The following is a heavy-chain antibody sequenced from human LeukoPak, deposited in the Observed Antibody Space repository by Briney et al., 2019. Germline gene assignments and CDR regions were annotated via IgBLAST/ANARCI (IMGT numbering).Heavy chain of an antibody. J-gene: IGHJ4*02. V-gene: IGHV4-34*01. Sequence: PSETLSLTCAVYGGSFSGYYWSWIRQPPGKGLEWIGEINHSGSTNYNPSLKSRVTISVDTSKNQFSLKLSSMTAADTAVYYCARTNGGKRGVDYWGQGTLVTVSS. CDR2: INHSGST. D-gene: IGHD4-23*01. CDR1: GGSFSGYY. CDR3: ARTNGGKRGVDY.